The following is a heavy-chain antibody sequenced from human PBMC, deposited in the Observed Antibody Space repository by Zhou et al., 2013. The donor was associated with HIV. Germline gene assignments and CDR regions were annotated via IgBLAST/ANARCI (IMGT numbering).Heavy chain of an antibody. CDR3: ARYYYDSSGYYTYDY. J-gene: IGHJ4*02. CDR2: IIPILGIA. V-gene: IGHV1-69*04. CDR1: GGTFSSYA. Sequence: QVQLVQSGAEVKKPGSSVKVSCKASGGTFSSYAISWVRQAPGQGLEWMGRIIPILGIANYAQKFQGRVTITADKSTSTAYMELSSLRSEDTAVYYCARYYYDSSGYYTYDYWGQGTLVTVSS. D-gene: IGHD3-22*01.